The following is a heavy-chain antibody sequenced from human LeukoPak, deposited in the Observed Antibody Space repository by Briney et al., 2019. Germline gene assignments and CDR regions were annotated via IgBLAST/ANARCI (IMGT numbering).Heavy chain of an antibody. CDR1: GGTISSYY. CDR2: IYYSGST. J-gene: IGHJ6*02. Sequence: SETLSLTCTVSGGTISSYYWSWIRQPPGKGLEWIGYIYYSGSTNYNPSLKSRVTISVDTSKNQFSLKLSSVTAADTAVYYCARARGYSGYEYYYYYGMDVWGQRTTVTVSS. CDR3: ARARGYSGYEYYYYYGMDV. D-gene: IGHD5-12*01. V-gene: IGHV4-59*01.